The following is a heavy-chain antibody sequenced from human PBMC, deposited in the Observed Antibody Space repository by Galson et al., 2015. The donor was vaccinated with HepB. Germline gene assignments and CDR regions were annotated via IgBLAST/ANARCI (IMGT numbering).Heavy chain of an antibody. Sequence: SLRLSCAASGFTVSSNYMSWVRQAPGKGLEWVSVIYSGGSTYYADSVKGRFTISRDNSKNTLYLQMNSLRAKDTAVYYCASPSRSYYDSSGPFDYWGQGTLVTVSS. CDR2: IYSGGST. V-gene: IGHV3-66*01. CDR1: GFTVSSNY. CDR3: ASPSRSYYDSSGPFDY. J-gene: IGHJ4*02. D-gene: IGHD3-22*01.